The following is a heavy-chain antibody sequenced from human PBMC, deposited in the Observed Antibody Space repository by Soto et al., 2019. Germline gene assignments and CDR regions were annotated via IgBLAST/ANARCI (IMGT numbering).Heavy chain of an antibody. V-gene: IGHV1-18*01. CDR3: AREQISSLPH. J-gene: IGHJ1*01. CDR2: TSAYNGNT. CDR1: GYTFTSSG. Sequence: AAPLQVSCKASGYTFTSSGISWVRQAPVQGLEWLVWTSAYNGNTNYAQKRRGRVTMTTDTSTRTACRELRSLRSDDTAVYCCAREQISSLPHFGQGTLVTVSS.